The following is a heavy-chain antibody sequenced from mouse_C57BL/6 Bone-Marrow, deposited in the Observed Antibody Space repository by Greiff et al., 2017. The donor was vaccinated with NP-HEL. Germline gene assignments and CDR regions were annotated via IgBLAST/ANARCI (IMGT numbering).Heavy chain of an antibody. CDR1: GFNITDDY. V-gene: IGHV14-4*01. J-gene: IGHJ1*03. CDR3: TTPPYYYGSSYWYFDV. D-gene: IGHD1-1*01. CDR2: IDPENGDT. Sequence: VQLQQSGAELVRPGASVKLSCTASGFNITDDYMHWVKQRPEQGLEWIGWIDPENGDTEYASKFQGKATITADTSSNTAYLQLSSLTSEDTAVYYCTTPPYYYGSSYWYFDVWGTGTTVTVSS.